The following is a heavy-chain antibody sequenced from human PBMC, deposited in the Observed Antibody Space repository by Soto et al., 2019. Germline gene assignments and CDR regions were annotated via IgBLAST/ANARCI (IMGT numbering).Heavy chain of an antibody. J-gene: IGHJ6*02. CDR1: GFTFSMYA. V-gene: IGHV3-30*03. Sequence: GGSLRLSCAAYGFTFSMYAMNWVRQAPGKGLEWLAVISKDGTHQYYADTVRGRFTISRDNPKNTLRLQMNSLRAEDTAVFYCARDRGAESYFYYGMDVWGQGTTVTVSS. CDR3: ARDRGAESYFYYGMDV. CDR2: ISKDGTHQ. D-gene: IGHD3-10*01.